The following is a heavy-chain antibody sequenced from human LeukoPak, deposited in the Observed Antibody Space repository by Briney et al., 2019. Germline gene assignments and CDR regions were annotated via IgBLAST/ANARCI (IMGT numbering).Heavy chain of an antibody. CDR1: GYTFTSYD. V-gene: IGHV1-8*03. D-gene: IGHD1-26*01. J-gene: IGHJ3*02. CDR2: MNPNSGNT. CDR3: ASIVVGATLDAFDI. Sequence: ASVKVSCKASGYTFTSYDINWVRQATGQGLEWMGWMNPNSGNTGYAQKFQGRVTITRNTSISTAYMELSSLRSEDTAVYYCASIVVGATLDAFDIWGQGTMVTVSS.